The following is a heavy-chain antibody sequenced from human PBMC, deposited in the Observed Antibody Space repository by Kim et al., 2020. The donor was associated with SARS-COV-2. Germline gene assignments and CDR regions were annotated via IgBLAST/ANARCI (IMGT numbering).Heavy chain of an antibody. D-gene: IGHD3-10*01. Sequence: SVKVSCKASGGTFSSYAISWVRQAPGQGLEWMGGIIPIFGTANYAQKFQGRVTITADKSTSTAYMELSSLRSEDTAVYYCARVPLWFGELSPDDAFDIWGQGTKVTVSS. V-gene: IGHV1-69*06. CDR2: IIPIFGTA. J-gene: IGHJ3*02. CDR3: ARVPLWFGELSPDDAFDI. CDR1: GGTFSSYA.